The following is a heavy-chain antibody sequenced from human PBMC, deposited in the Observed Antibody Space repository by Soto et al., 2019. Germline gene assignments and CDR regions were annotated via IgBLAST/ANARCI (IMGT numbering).Heavy chain of an antibody. CDR2: IIPILGIA. Sequence: ASVKVSCKASGGTFSSYTISWVRQAPGQGLEWMGRIIPILGIANYAQKFQGRVTITADKSTSTAYMELSSLRSEDTAVYYCARDTISGWTRYFDYRGQGTLVTVSS. CDR3: ARDTISGWTRYFDY. V-gene: IGHV1-69*04. D-gene: IGHD6-19*01. CDR1: GGTFSSYT. J-gene: IGHJ4*02.